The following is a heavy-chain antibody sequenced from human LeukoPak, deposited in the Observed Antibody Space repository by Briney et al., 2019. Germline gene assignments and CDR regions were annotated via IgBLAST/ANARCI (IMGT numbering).Heavy chain of an antibody. J-gene: IGHJ3*02. V-gene: IGHV3-21*01. CDR3: AGVYYDSSGYLTDKDI. CDR1: GFTFSSYS. CDR2: ISSSSSYI. D-gene: IGHD3-22*01. Sequence: GGSLRLSCAASGFTFSSYSMNWVRQAPGKGLEWVSSISSSSSYIYYADSVKGRFTISRDNAKNSLYLRTNSLRAEDTAVYYCAGVYYDSSGYLTDKDIWGQGTMVTVSS.